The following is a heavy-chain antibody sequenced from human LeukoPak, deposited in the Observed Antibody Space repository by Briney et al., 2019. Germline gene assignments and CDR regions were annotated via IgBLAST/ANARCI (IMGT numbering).Heavy chain of an antibody. CDR2: ISGSGGST. CDR3: APNWGSSD. D-gene: IGHD7-27*01. CDR1: GFTFSSYW. V-gene: IGHV3-23*01. J-gene: IGHJ4*02. Sequence: GGSLRLSCAASGFTFSSYWMHWVRQAPGKGLEWVSAISGSGGSTYYADSVKGRFTISRDNSKNTLYLQMNCLRAEDTAVYYCAPNWGSSDWGQGTLVTVSS.